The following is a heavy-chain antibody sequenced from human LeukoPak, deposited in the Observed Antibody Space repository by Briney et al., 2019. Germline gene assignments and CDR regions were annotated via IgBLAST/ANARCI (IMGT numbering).Heavy chain of an antibody. J-gene: IGHJ2*01. V-gene: IGHV3-21*01. Sequence: TPGGSLRLSCAASGFTFSSYSMNWVRQAPGKGLEWVSSISSSSYIYYADSVKGRFTISRDNAKNSLYLQMNSLRAEDTAVYYCARVTTRIGLGYFDLWGRGTLVTVSS. D-gene: IGHD1-1*01. CDR2: ISSSSYI. CDR3: ARVTTRIGLGYFDL. CDR1: GFTFSSYS.